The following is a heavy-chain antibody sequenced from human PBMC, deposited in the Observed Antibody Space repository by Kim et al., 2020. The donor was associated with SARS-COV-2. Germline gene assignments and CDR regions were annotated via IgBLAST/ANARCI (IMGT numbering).Heavy chain of an antibody. CDR3: AKGSYGSGSYHGVFDY. Sequence: GGSLRLSCAASGFTFSSYAMSWVRQAPGKGLEWVSAISGSGGSTYYADSVKGRFTISRDNSKNTLYLQMNSLRAEDTAVYYCAKGSYGSGSYHGVFDYWGQGTLVTVSS. CDR1: GFTFSSYA. CDR2: ISGSGGST. V-gene: IGHV3-23*01. J-gene: IGHJ4*02. D-gene: IGHD3-10*01.